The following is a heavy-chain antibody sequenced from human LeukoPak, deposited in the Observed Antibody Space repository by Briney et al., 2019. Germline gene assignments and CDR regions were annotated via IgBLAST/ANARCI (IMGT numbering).Heavy chain of an antibody. J-gene: IGHJ4*02. V-gene: IGHV1-8*03. CDR1: GYTFTSYA. CDR2: MNPNSGNT. Sequence: ASVKVSCKASGYTFTSYAMNWVRQATGQGLEWMGWMNPNSGNTGYAQKFQGRVTITADKSTSTAYMELSSLRSEDTAVYYCAIYGDYPHRFDYWGQGTLVTVSS. CDR3: AIYGDYPHRFDY. D-gene: IGHD4-17*01.